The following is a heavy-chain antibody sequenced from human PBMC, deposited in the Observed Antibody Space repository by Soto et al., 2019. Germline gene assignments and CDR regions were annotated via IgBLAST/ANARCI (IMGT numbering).Heavy chain of an antibody. CDR1: GFTFSSYA. CDR2: ISGSGGST. V-gene: IGHV3-23*01. CDR3: AKEHRITIFGVVTYSRDYYYYGMDV. Sequence: PGGSLRLSCAASGFTFSSYAMSWVRQAPGKGLEWVSAISGSGGSTYYADSVKGRFTISRDNSKNTLYLQMNSLRAEDTAVYYCAKEHRITIFGVVTYSRDYYYYGMDVWGQGTTVTVSS. D-gene: IGHD3-3*01. J-gene: IGHJ6*02.